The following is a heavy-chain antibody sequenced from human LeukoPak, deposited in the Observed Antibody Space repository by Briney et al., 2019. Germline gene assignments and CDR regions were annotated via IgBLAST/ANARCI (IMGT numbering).Heavy chain of an antibody. V-gene: IGHV1-46*01. CDR3: ARDNSVGDIAWWFDP. J-gene: IGHJ5*02. CDR1: GYTFINHW. Sequence: ASVTVSRKASGYTFINHWMHWVRQPPGQGLEWVGLINPTGTTTIYAQKFQGRITLTRDMSATKDYMELSSLTSEATAVYYCARDNSVGDIAWWFDPWGQGTLVTVSS. CDR2: INPTGTTT. D-gene: IGHD1-26*01.